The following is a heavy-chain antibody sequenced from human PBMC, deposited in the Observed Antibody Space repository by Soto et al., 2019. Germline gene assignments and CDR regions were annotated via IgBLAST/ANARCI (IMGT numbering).Heavy chain of an antibody. CDR2: ISSLSGNT. Sequence: QVHLVQSETEVKEPGASVTVSCKTSHATFTGYTINWVRQAPGQGLEWLGWISSLSGNTYYARDFQGRLTMTTNTSATTASMELRSLRSDDTAVYFCARGTVTSGRWFGPWGQGTLVTVSS. CDR3: ARGTVTSGRWFGP. V-gene: IGHV1-18*04. D-gene: IGHD4-17*01. J-gene: IGHJ5*02. CDR1: HATFTGYT.